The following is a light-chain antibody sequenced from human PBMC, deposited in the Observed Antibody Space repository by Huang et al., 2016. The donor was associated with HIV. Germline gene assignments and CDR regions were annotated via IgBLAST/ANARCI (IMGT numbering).Light chain of an antibody. V-gene: IGKV4-1*01. Sequence: DIVMTQSPDSLAVSLGERATINCKSSQSVLYSSNNKSYLAWYQQKPGQPPKLLIYWASTRESGVPDRFSGSGSGTDFTLTISSLQAEDVAAYYCQQYYTSPFTFGPGTKLDIK. CDR3: QQYYTSPFT. J-gene: IGKJ3*01. CDR1: QSVLYSSNNKSY. CDR2: WAS.